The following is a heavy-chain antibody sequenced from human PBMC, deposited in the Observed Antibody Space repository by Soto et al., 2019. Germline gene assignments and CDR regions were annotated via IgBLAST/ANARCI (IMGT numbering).Heavy chain of an antibody. CDR2: IYYSGST. J-gene: IGHJ4*02. Sequence: QVQLQESGPGLVKPSQTLSLTCTVSGGSISSGGYYWSWIRQHPGKGLEWIGYIYYSGSTYYNPSLKSRVTISVDPSKNQFSLKLSSVTAADTAVYYCARGRRGWSGYYNFDYWGQGTLVTVSS. V-gene: IGHV4-31*03. CDR3: ARGRRGWSGYYNFDY. D-gene: IGHD3-3*01. CDR1: GGSISSGGYY.